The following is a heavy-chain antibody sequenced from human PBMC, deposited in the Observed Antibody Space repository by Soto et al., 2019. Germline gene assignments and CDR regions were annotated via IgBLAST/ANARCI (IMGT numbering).Heavy chain of an antibody. CDR2: INPSGGST. CDR1: GYTFTSYY. J-gene: IGHJ6*02. Sequence: GASVKVCGEASGYTFTSYYIHWVRQAPGQGLEWMGIINPSGGSTSYAQKFQGRVTMTRDTSTSTVYMELSSLRSEDTAVYYCAREKGYDYVWGSYAPYYYYGMDVWGQGTTVTVSS. V-gene: IGHV1-46*01. CDR3: AREKGYDYVWGSYAPYYYYGMDV. D-gene: IGHD3-16*01.